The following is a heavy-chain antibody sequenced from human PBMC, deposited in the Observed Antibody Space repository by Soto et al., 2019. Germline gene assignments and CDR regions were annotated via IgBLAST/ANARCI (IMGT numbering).Heavy chain of an antibody. V-gene: IGHV4-59*01. CDR3: ARSNGDYGDY. J-gene: IGHJ4*02. D-gene: IGHD4-17*01. CDR1: GDSISSYY. Sequence: SETLSLTCTVSGDSISSYYWSWIRQPPGKGLEWIGYIYYSGSTNYNPSLKSRVTISVDTSKNQFSLKLSSVTAADTAVYYCARSNGDYGDYWSQGTLDTVS. CDR2: IYYSGST.